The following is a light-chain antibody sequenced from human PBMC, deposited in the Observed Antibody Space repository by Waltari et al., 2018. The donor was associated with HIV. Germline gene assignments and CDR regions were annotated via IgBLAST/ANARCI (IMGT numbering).Light chain of an antibody. CDR1: NIGDKH. CDR2: DGS. Sequence: SYVLTQAPSVSVAPGQTARVTYGGNNIGDKHVHWYQQTPGKAPVAVVYDGSDRPSGIPEGFSGSNSGNTATLTINRVEAGDEADYYCQVWDSSSDHAIFGGGTKLTVL. V-gene: IGLV3-21*02. CDR3: QVWDSSSDHAI. J-gene: IGLJ2*01.